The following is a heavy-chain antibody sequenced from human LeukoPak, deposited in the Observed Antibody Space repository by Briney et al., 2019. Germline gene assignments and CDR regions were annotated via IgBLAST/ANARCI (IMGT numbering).Heavy chain of an antibody. CDR3: AKDRGPVVAATTYLDY. D-gene: IGHD2-15*01. V-gene: IGHV3-30*18. CDR2: ISYDGSNK. Sequence: GGSLRLSCAASGFTFSSYGMHWVRQAPGKGLEWVAVISYDGSNKYYADSVKGRFTISRDNSKNPLYLQMNSLRAEDTAVYYCAKDRGPVVAATTYLDYWGQGTLVTVSS. CDR1: GFTFSSYG. J-gene: IGHJ4*02.